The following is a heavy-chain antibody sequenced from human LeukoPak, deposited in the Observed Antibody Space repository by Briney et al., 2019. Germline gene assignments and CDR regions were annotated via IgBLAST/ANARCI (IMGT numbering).Heavy chain of an antibody. CDR1: GFTFSTYS. CDR2: ISSSGSYI. CDR3: AGGLSFDWLNPMDV. D-gene: IGHD3-9*01. Sequence: GGSLRLSCAASGFTFSTYSMNWVRQAPGKGLEWVSSISSSGSYIYYADSLKGRFTISRDNAKNSLYLQMNSLRAEDTAVYYCAGGLSFDWLNPMDVWGKGTTVTISS. J-gene: IGHJ6*04. V-gene: IGHV3-21*01.